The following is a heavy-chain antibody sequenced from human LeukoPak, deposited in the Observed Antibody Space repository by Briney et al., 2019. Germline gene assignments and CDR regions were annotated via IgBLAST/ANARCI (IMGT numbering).Heavy chain of an antibody. CDR1: GGSISSYY. CDR2: IYYSGST. CDR3: ARDATMMGNYFNY. J-gene: IGHJ4*02. V-gene: IGHV4-59*12. D-gene: IGHD5-12*01. Sequence: SETLSLTCTVSGGSISSYYWSWIRQPPGKGLEWIGYIYYSGSTYYKPSLKSRVTISVDTSKNQFSLKVSSVTAADTAVYYCARDATMMGNYFNYWGQGTLVTVSS.